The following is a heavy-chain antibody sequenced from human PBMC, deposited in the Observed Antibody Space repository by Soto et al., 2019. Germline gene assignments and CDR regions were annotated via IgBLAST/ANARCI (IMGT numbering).Heavy chain of an antibody. V-gene: IGHV4-30-4*01. D-gene: IGHD3-22*01. CDR1: GVSISSADFY. Sequence: QVRLQESGPGLVKPSQTLSLTCSVSGVSISSADFYWSWIRQPPGKALEWLGDISYSGSTYYNPTLQGRITMSLDTSKNHFSLTLTSVTAADTAVYFCSRGTIDYFDTIRSGYGLDVGGQGTAVSVSS. CDR2: ISYSGST. CDR3: SRGTIDYFDTIRSGYGLDV. J-gene: IGHJ6*02.